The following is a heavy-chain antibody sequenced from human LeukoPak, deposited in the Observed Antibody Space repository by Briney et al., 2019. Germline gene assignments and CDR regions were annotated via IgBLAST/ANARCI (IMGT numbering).Heavy chain of an antibody. CDR2: IIPILGIA. V-gene: IGHV1-69*02. CDR3: ASEPPYYDSSGPLRP. D-gene: IGHD3-22*01. CDR1: GGTFSSYT. Sequence: SVKVSCKASGGTFSSYTISWVRQAPGQGLEWMGRIIPILGIANYAQKFQGRVTIAADKSTSTAYMELSSLRSEDTAVYYCASEPPYYDSSGPLRPWGQGTLVTVSS. J-gene: IGHJ5*02.